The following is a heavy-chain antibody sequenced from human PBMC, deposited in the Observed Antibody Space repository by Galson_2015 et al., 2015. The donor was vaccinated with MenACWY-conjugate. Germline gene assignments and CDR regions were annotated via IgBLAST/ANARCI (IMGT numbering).Heavy chain of an antibody. V-gene: IGHV7-4-1*02. CDR2: INTNTGNP. D-gene: IGHD6-13*01. Sequence: SVKVSCKASGYTFTAYAINWVRQAPGQGLEWLGWINTNTGNPTYAQGFTGRFVFSLDTSVSTAYLQISSLKAEDTAIYYCVRDLKLSSSWYLFDPWGQGTLVTVSS. CDR1: GYTFTAYA. J-gene: IGHJ5*02. CDR3: VRDLKLSSSWYLFDP.